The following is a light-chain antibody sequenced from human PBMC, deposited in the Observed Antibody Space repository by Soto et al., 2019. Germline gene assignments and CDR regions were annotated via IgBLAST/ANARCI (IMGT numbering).Light chain of an antibody. V-gene: IGLV2-14*01. Sequence: QAALTQPASVSGSPGQSITISCTGTSSDVGGYNYVSWYQQHPGKAPKLMIYEVSNRPSGVSNRFSGSKSGNTASLTISGIQADDEAEYYCSSFTSSTTREVVFGGGTQLTVL. J-gene: IGLJ2*01. CDR2: EVS. CDR3: SSFTSSTTREVV. CDR1: SSDVGGYNY.